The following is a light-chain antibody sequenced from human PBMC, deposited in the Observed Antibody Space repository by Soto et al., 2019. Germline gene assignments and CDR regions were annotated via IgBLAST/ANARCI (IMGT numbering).Light chain of an antibody. V-gene: IGKV3-20*01. J-gene: IGKJ1*01. Sequence: EIVLTQSPGTVSLSPLEIATLSFRASQSVSSSYLAWYQQKPGQAPRLLIYGASSRATGIPDRFSGSGSGTDFTLTISRLETEDFAVYYCQQYGSSPTFGQGTKVDIK. CDR1: QSVSSSY. CDR3: QQYGSSPT. CDR2: GAS.